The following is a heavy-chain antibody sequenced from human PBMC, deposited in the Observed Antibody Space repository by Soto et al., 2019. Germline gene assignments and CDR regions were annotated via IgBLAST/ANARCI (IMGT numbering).Heavy chain of an antibody. CDR2: INPATGAA. V-gene: IGHV1-2*02. Sequence: QLHLVQSGAVVKKPGASVTVSCSASGYPVTAYYMHWVRQAPGRGLEWMGGINPATGAAKYTQTFQGRVTMPRDTSTTTVFLELGGLTSQDTAVCYVAIGGGVGVAGSAAFEMWGQGTLVNVSS. CDR3: AIGGGVGVAGSAAFEM. D-gene: IGHD3-3*01. J-gene: IGHJ3*02. CDR1: GYPVTAYY.